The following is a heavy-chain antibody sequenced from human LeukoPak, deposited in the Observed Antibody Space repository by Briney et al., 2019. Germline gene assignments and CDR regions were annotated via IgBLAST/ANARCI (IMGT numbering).Heavy chain of an antibody. Sequence: GGSLRLSCEASGFSFSTSWMTWVRQAPGKGLEWVANIRADGGEIYYVDSVKGRFAISRDNAKNSLYLQMNSLRAEDTAVYYCARDLTGYSYYYYYYGMDVWGQGTTVTVSS. CDR2: IRADGGEI. D-gene: IGHD3-9*01. J-gene: IGHJ6*02. V-gene: IGHV3-7*01. CDR1: GFSFSTSW. CDR3: ARDLTGYSYYYYYYGMDV.